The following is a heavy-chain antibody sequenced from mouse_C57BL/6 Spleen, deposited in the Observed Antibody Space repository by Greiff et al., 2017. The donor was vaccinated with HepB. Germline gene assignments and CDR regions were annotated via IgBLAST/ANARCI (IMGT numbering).Heavy chain of an antibody. CDR1: GYTFTSYD. CDR2: IYPRDGST. CDR3: AAYDYDVGDWFAY. D-gene: IGHD2-4*01. J-gene: IGHJ3*01. V-gene: IGHV1-85*01. Sequence: VKLMESGPELVKPGASVKLSCKASGYTFTSYDINWVKQRPGQGLEWIGWIYPRDGSTKYNEKFKGKATLTVDTSSSTAYMELHSLTSEDSAVYFCAAYDYDVGDWFAYWGQGTLVTVSA.